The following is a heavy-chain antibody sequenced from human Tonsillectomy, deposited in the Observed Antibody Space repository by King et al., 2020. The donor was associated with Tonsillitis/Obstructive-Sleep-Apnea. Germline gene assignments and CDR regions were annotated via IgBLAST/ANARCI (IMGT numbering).Heavy chain of an antibody. CDR1: GFTFSSYD. CDR2: INTTDDT. CDR3: TRGRPALVRGAPYYYYYMDV. J-gene: IGHJ6*03. V-gene: IGHV3-13*04. D-gene: IGHD3-10*01. Sequence: VQLVESGGGLVQPGGSLRLSCAASGFTFSSYDMHWVRQATGKGLEWVSTINTTDDTFYPGSVKGRFTISREDAKNSLYLQMNSLRAGDTAVYCCTRGRPALVRGAPYYYYYMDVWGKGTTVTVSS.